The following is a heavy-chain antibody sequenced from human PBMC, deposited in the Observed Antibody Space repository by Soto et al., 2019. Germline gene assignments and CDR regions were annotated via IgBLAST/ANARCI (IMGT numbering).Heavy chain of an antibody. Sequence: PGGSLRLTCAASGFTFSSYWMSWVRQAPGKGLEWVANIKQDGSEKYYVDSVKGRFTISRDNAKNSLYLQMNSLRAEDTAVYYCARDPKYYYGSGSYYYDYWGQGTLVTVSS. D-gene: IGHD3-10*01. V-gene: IGHV3-7*01. CDR1: GFTFSSYW. CDR2: IKQDGSEK. J-gene: IGHJ4*02. CDR3: ARDPKYYYGSGSYYYDY.